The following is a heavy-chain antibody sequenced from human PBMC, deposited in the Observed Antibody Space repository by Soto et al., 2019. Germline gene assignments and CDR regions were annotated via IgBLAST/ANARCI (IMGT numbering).Heavy chain of an antibody. Sequence: FAAYLIGLVRPVPGKGLEWMGVINPRDCHVIYTPPFESNDPITTDISITTASLPWRSLNASDTAMYYCARPDYTQDVCYCRNDIWGQGTMVTVSS. CDR1: FAAYL. J-gene: IGHJ3*02. V-gene: IGHV5-51*01. CDR3: ARPDYTQDVCYCRNDI. CDR2: INPRDCHV. D-gene: IGHD2-15*01.